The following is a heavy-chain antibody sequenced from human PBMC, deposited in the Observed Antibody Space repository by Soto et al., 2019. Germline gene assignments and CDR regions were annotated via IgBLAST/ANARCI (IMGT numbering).Heavy chain of an antibody. CDR3: AREGGWSFDI. J-gene: IGHJ3*02. V-gene: IGHV3-20*04. CDR2: INWNGRST. Sequence: GLSLRLSCGASGFTFDDYGMSWVRQAPGKGLEWVSGINWNGRSTGYADSVKGRFTISRDNAKNSLHLQMNSLRAEDTALYYCAREGGWSFDIWGQATMVTVSS. D-gene: IGHD3-16*01. CDR1: GFTFDDYG.